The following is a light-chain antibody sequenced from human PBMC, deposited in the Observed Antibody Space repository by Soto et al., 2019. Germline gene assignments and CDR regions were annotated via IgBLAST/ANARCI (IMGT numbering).Light chain of an antibody. CDR1: QRVSNN. CDR3: QQYNKWPPIT. V-gene: IGKV3D-15*01. CDR2: GAS. Sequence: EIVMTQSPASLSVSPGERATLSCRASQRVSNNLAWYQQKPGQAPRLLIYGASTRATGIPARFSGSGSGTEFTLTISSLQSEDFAVYYCQQYNKWPPITFGQGTRLEIK. J-gene: IGKJ5*01.